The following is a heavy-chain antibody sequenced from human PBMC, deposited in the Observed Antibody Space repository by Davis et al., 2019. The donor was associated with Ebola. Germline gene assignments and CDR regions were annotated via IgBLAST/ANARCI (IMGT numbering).Heavy chain of an antibody. CDR1: GYTFTSYA. Sequence: AASVKVSCKASGYTFTSYAISWVRQAPGQGLEWMGGIIPIFGTANYAQKFQGRVTITADESTSTAYMELSSLRSEDTAVYYCARDLSMGAPDAFDIWGQGTMVTVSS. J-gene: IGHJ3*02. V-gene: IGHV1-69*13. CDR2: IIPIFGTA. D-gene: IGHD1-26*01. CDR3: ARDLSMGAPDAFDI.